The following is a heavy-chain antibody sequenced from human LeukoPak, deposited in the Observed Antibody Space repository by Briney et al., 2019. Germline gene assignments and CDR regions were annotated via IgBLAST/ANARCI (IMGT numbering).Heavy chain of an antibody. J-gene: IGHJ4*02. CDR3: ATGTVSSSWLGIFDF. D-gene: IGHD6-13*01. Sequence: GGSLRLSCAASGFTFSSYGMSWVRQAPGKGLEWVSAISGSGGSTYYADSVKGRFTISRDNSKNTLYLQMNSLTSDDTALYYCATGTVSSSWLGIFDFWGQGTLVTVSS. V-gene: IGHV3-23*01. CDR1: GFTFSSYG. CDR2: ISGSGGST.